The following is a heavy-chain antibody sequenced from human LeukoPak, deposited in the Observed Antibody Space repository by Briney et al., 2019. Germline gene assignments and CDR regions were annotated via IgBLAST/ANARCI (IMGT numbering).Heavy chain of an antibody. V-gene: IGHV1-69*13. D-gene: IGHD4-23*01. Sequence: GASVKVSCKASGGTFSSYAISWVRQAPGQGLEWMGGVIPIFGTANYAQKFQGRVTITADESTSTVYMELSSLRSEDTAVYYCARFTVVRLRNWFDPWGQGTLVTVSS. CDR3: ARFTVVRLRNWFDP. CDR2: VIPIFGTA. J-gene: IGHJ5*02. CDR1: GGTFSSYA.